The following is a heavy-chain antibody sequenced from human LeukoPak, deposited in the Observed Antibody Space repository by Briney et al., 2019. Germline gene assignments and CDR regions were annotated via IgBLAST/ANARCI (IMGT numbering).Heavy chain of an antibody. J-gene: IGHJ4*02. V-gene: IGHV5-51*01. CDR2: IYPGDSDT. Sequence: GESLKISCKGSGYRFTSYWIGWVRQMPGKGLEWMGIIYPGDSDTRYSPSFQGQVTISADKSISTAYLQWSSLKASDTAMYYCARRNDFWSGYYGIDYWGQGTLVTVSS. D-gene: IGHD3-3*01. CDR3: ARRNDFWSGYYGIDY. CDR1: GYRFTSYW.